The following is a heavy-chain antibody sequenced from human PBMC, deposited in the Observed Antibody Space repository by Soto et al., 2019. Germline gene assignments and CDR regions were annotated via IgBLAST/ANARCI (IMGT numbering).Heavy chain of an antibody. V-gene: IGHV4-30-4*01. CDR1: GGSISSGDYY. D-gene: IGHD5-18*01. J-gene: IGHJ6*02. CDR3: VSGYHYYYYGMDV. Sequence: SETLSLTCTVSGGSISSGDYYWSWIRQPPGKGLEWIGYIYYSGSTYYNPSLKSRVTISVDTSKNQFSLKLSSVTAADTAVYYCVSGYHYYYYGMDVWGQGTTVTGSS. CDR2: IYYSGST.